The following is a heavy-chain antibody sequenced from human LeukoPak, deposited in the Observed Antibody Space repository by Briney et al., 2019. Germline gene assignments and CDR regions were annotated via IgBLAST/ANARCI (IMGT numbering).Heavy chain of an antibody. J-gene: IGHJ4*02. CDR2: IYYSGST. CDR1: GGSISSGDYY. CDR3: ARGYCSSTSCYYFDY. Sequence: TLSLTCTVSGGSISSGDYYWSWIRQPPGKGLEWIGYIYYSGSTYYNPSLKSRVTISVDTSKNQFSLKLSSVTAADTAVYYCARGYCSSTSCYYFDYWGQGTLVTVSS. D-gene: IGHD2-2*01. V-gene: IGHV4-30-4*08.